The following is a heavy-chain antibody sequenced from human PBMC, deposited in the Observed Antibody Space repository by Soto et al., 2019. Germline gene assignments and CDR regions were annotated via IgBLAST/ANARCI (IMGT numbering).Heavy chain of an antibody. CDR1: GGTISSSSYY. CDR2: IYYSGRT. D-gene: IGHD6-19*01. V-gene: IGHV4-39*01. CDR3: GRQGQQLLSWFDP. J-gene: IGHJ5*02. Sequence: SETLSLTCSVSGGTISSSSYYWGWLRQPPGKGLEWIGSIYYSGRTYYNPTLKSRVTISVDSSKNQFSLKLSSVTAADTAVYLCGRQGQQLLSWFDPWGQGTLVTSPQ.